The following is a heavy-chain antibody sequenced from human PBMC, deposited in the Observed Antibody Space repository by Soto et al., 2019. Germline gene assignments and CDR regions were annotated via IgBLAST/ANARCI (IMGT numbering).Heavy chain of an antibody. CDR3: ARVGYAVTTGGAFDI. CDR1: GFTVSNNY. Sequence: EVQLVESGGGWIQPGGSLRLSCAASGFTVSNNYMTWVRQAPGRGLEWVSVIYSDGSTYYADSVKGRFTISRDNSKNTLYLQMNSLRAEDTAVYYCARVGYAVTTGGAFDIWGQGTMVTVSS. V-gene: IGHV3-53*01. CDR2: IYSDGST. D-gene: IGHD4-17*01. J-gene: IGHJ3*02.